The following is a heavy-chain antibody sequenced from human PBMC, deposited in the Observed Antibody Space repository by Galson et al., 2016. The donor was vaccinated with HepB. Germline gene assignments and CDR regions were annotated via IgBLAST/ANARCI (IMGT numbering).Heavy chain of an antibody. Sequence: QSGAEVKKPGESLTISCKGSGYSFTSYWIAWVRQMPGKGLEWMGIIYPGDADTSYSPSFQGQVTMSADKSISTAYLQWSSLKASDTAMYYCARRRYQHDNSGYYDYWGQGTLVTVSS. CDR3: ARRRYQHDNSGYYDY. D-gene: IGHD3-22*01. V-gene: IGHV5-51*01. CDR2: IYPGDADT. J-gene: IGHJ4*02. CDR1: GYSFTSYW.